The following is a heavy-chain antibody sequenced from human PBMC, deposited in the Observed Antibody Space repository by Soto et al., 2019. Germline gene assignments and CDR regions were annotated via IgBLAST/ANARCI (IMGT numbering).Heavy chain of an antibody. CDR1: GGSISSGGYY. CDR2: IYYSGST. J-gene: IGHJ4*02. Sequence: QVQLQESGPGLVKPSQTLSLTCTVSGGSISSGGYYWSWIRQHPGKGLEWIGYIYYSGSTYYNPSLQSRVTISVDTSKNQFSLKQSSVNAADTAVYYCARSSPSTVTNFDYWGQGTLVTVSS. CDR3: ARSSPSTVTNFDY. V-gene: IGHV4-31*03. D-gene: IGHD4-17*01.